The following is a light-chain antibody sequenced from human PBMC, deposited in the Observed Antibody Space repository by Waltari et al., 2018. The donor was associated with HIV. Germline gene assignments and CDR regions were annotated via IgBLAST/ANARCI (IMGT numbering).Light chain of an antibody. CDR3: QQYDNLPPFFT. V-gene: IGKV1-33*01. J-gene: IGKJ3*01. CDR1: QGISNF. CDR2: S. Sequence: DIQMTQSPSSLSSSVGARVTITCQASQGISNFLNWNQQKPSTLETGVPSRFSGSGSFTFTVTSLQPEDIATYYCQQYDNLPPFFTFGPGTKVDI.